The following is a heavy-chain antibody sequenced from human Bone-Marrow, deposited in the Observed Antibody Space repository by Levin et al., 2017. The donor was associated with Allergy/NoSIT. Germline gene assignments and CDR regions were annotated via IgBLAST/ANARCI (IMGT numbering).Heavy chain of an antibody. D-gene: IGHD2-8*01. J-gene: IGHJ6*03. CDR2: IYPDDSDT. V-gene: IGHV5-51*01. CDR1: GYTFNNHW. CDR3: AGLGGSPSSVLHLADYYFMDV. Sequence: GESLKISCKGSGYTFNNHWIAWVRQRPGKGPECMGIIYPDDSDTTYSPSFQGQVTISADKSISTAFLQWSSLRASDTAIYYCAGLGGSPSSVLHLADYYFMDVWGTGTTVTVSS.